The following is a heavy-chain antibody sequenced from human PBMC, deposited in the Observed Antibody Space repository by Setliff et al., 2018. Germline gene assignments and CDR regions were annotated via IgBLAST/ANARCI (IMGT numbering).Heavy chain of an antibody. Sequence: GGSLRLSCAASGFTFSSYAMSWVRQGPGKGLEWVSAISSSGGSTYYADSVKGRFTISRDNSKNTLYLQMNSLRAEDTAVYYCAKDIVGYSSTWPKRDYFDYRGQGTLVTVSS. CDR1: GFTFSSYA. CDR2: ISSSGGST. D-gene: IGHD6-13*01. V-gene: IGHV3-23*01. J-gene: IGHJ4*02. CDR3: AKDIVGYSSTWPKRDYFDY.